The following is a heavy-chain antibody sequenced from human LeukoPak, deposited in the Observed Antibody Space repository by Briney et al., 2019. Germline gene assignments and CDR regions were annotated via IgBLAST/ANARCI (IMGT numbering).Heavy chain of an antibody. Sequence: GGSLRLSCAASGFTFSSFSMSWVRQAPGKGLEWVGRIKSKTDGGTTDYAAPVKGRFTISRDDSKNTLYLQMNSLKTEDTAVYYCTTAYDSSFYYYGMDVWGQGTTVTVSS. J-gene: IGHJ6*02. CDR3: TTAYDSSFYYYGMDV. CDR1: GFTFSSFS. D-gene: IGHD3-22*01. V-gene: IGHV3-15*01. CDR2: IKSKTDGGTT.